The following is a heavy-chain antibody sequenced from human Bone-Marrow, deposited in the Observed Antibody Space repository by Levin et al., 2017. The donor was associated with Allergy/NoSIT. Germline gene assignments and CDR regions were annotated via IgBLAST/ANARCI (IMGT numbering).Heavy chain of an antibody. Sequence: GGSLRLSCAASGFTFNLYWMNWIRQAPGKGLEWVANIEKDGNEMHYVDSVEGRFTISRDNAKNVLYLEMISLRVEDTALYYCGTAVGIAVAVRNYWGQGVLVTVSS. V-gene: IGHV3-7*01. CDR2: IEKDGNEM. CDR3: GTAVGIAVAVRNY. CDR1: GFTFNLYW. D-gene: IGHD6-19*01. J-gene: IGHJ4*02.